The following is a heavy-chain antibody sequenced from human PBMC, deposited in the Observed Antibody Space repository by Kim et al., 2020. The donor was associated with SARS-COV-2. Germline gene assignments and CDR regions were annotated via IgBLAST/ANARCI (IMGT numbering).Heavy chain of an antibody. V-gene: IGHV3-9*01. J-gene: IGHJ6*02. D-gene: IGHD6-19*01. Sequence: AASVKGRFTISRDNAKNSLYLQMNSLRAEDTALYYCAKGSSGWYYYYGMDVWGQGTTVTVSS. CDR3: AKGSSGWYYYYGMDV.